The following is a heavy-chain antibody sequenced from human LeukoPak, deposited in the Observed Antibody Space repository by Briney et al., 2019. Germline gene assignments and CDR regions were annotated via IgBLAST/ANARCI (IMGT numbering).Heavy chain of an antibody. CDR1: GYRFTTYW. V-gene: IGHV5-51*01. CDR3: AKSHRNSYGFDY. CDR2: IYPGDSDT. J-gene: IGHJ4*02. D-gene: IGHD5-18*01. Sequence: ESLQISCKGSGYRFTTYWIGWVRQMPGKGLGWMGIIYPGDSDTRYSPSFQGQVTISVDKSISTAYLQWSSLKASDTAMYYCAKSHRNSYGFDYWGQGTLVTVSS.